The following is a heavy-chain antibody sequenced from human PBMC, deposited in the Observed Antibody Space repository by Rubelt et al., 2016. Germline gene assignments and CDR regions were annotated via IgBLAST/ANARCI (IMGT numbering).Heavy chain of an antibody. V-gene: IGHV2-70*01. CDR1: GFSLSTSGMC. Sequence: QVTLRESGPALVRPTQTLTLTCTFSGFSLSTSGMCVSWIRQPPGKALEWLALIDWDDDKYYSTSLRTRLTISKDTSKQQVVLTRTDMDPVDTATDYCARTQTETEPDYWGQGTLFTVSS. CDR3: ARTQTETEPDY. D-gene: IGHD1-1*01. CDR2: IDWDDDK. J-gene: IGHJ4*02.